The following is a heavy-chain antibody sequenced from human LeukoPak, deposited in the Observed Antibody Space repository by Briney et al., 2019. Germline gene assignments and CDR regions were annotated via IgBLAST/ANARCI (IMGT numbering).Heavy chain of an antibody. D-gene: IGHD2-15*01. J-gene: IGHJ4*02. V-gene: IGHV3-23*01. CDR3: AREYWGSSFDY. CDR1: GFTFRSNA. CDR2: ISGSGGST. Sequence: GGSLRLSCTDSGFTFRSNAMSWVRQAPGRGLEWVSAISGSGGSTHYADSVKGRFTISRDNSKNTLYMQMNSLRTEDTAVYYCAREYWGSSFDYWGQGTLVSVSS.